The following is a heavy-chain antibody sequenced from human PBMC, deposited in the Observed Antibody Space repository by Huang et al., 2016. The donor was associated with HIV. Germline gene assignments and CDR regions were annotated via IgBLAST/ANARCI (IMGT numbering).Heavy chain of an antibody. CDR2: IRYDGSNK. D-gene: IGHD3-10*01. CDR1: GFTFISYG. Sequence: QVQLVESGGGVVQPGGSLRLSCVASGFTFISYGRHWVSQAPGKGLEWMAFIRYDGSNKYYADSGRVRFTISRDNSKNTLYLQMNSLRAEDTSVYYCAKGSMANAFDIWGQGTMVTVSS. CDR3: AKGSMANAFDI. V-gene: IGHV3-30*02. J-gene: IGHJ3*02.